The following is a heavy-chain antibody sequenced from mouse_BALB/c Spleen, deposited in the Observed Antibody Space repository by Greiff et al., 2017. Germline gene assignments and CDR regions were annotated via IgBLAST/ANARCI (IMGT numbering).Heavy chain of an antibody. Sequence: EVQVVESGGGLVQPGGSRKLSCAASGFTFSSFGMHWVRQAPEKGLEWVAYISSGSSTIYYADTVKGRFTISRDNPKNTLFLQMTSLRSEDTAMYYCARNYVGWFAYWGQGTLVTVSA. CDR2: ISSGSSTI. CDR1: GFTFSSFG. CDR3: ARNYVGWFAY. J-gene: IGHJ3*01. D-gene: IGHD1-1*01. V-gene: IGHV5-17*02.